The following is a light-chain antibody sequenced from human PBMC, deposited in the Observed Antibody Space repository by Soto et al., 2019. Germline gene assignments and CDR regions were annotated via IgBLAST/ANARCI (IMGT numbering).Light chain of an antibody. CDR2: AAS. CDR3: QKYNNDPLLT. V-gene: IGKV1-27*01. CDR1: QGISNY. Sequence: DIPMTQSPSSLSASVGDRVTITCRASQGISNYLAWYQQKPGKVPKLLIYAASTLHSGVSSRFNGSGSGTDFTLTISSLQPEDVATYYCQKYNNDPLLTFAPGTKVDIK. J-gene: IGKJ3*01.